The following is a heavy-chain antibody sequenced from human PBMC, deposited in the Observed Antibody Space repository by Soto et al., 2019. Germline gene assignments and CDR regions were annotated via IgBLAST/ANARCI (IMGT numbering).Heavy chain of an antibody. J-gene: IGHJ4*02. CDR3: ARYDSGALDY. Sequence: WTWIRQHPGKGLEWIGYIYYSGSAYYSPSLKSRVTISVDTSKNQFSLKLSSVTAADTAVYYCARYDSGALDYWGQGTLVTVSS. CDR2: IYYSGSA. D-gene: IGHD3-10*01. V-gene: IGHV4-31*02.